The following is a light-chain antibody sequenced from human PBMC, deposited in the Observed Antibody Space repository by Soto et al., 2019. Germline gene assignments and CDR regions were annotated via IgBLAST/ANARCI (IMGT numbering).Light chain of an antibody. V-gene: IGLV2-14*03. CDR1: SSDVGGYKY. Sequence: QSVLTQPASVSGSPGQSIAISCTGSSSDVGGYKYVSWYQQHPGKAPKLMIYDVSNRPSGVSDRFFGSKSGNTASLTISGLQSEDEADYYCSSYTTSISYVFGTGTKVTVL. CDR3: SSYTTSISYV. J-gene: IGLJ1*01. CDR2: DVS.